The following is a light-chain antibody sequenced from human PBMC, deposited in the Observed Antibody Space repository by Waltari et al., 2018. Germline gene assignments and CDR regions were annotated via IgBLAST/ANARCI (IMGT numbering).Light chain of an antibody. CDR3: MQGTHFPWT. CDR1: QSLLHSNGNTY. V-gene: IGKV2-30*02. Sequence: DVVMTQSPLSLPITPGQPASITCRSSQSLLHSNGNTYLSWFLQKPGQPPRRLIYKVSNRDSGVPDRFSGSGAGTDFTLKISRVEAEDVGVYYCMQGTHFPWTFGQGTKVEIK. J-gene: IGKJ1*01. CDR2: KVS.